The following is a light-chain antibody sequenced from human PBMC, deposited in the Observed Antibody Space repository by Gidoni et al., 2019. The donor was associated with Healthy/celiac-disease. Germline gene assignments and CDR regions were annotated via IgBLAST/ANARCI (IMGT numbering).Light chain of an antibody. CDR1: KLGDKY. J-gene: IGLJ2*01. CDR2: QDS. Sequence: SYAMTQPPSVYVSPGQAASITCSGDKLGDKYACWYQQKPDQSPVLVIYQDSKRPAGIPERFSGSNSGNTATLTISGTQAMDEADYYCQAWDSSRVVFGGGTKLTVL. V-gene: IGLV3-1*01. CDR3: QAWDSSRVV.